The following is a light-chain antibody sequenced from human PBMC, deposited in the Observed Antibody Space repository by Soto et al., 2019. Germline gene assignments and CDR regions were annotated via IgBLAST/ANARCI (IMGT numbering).Light chain of an antibody. CDR1: FSDINTYNF. CDR2: DVS. CDR3: CIYTGTSRV. J-gene: IGLJ3*02. V-gene: IGLV2-14*01. Sequence: QSALTQPASVSGSPGQSITISCTGTFSDINTYNFVSWFRQHPGKAPKLMIYDVSRRPSGVSDRFSGSKSGKTASLTISGLQAEDEADYYCCIYTGTSRVFGGGTKLTVL.